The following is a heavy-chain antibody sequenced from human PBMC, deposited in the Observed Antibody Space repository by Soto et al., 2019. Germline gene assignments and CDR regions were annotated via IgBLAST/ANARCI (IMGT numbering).Heavy chain of an antibody. V-gene: IGHV3-53*01. CDR3: ARDREPDGIWTFDS. D-gene: IGHD3-9*01. Sequence: PGGSLRLSCAASGFNFSSYSMGWVRQAPGKGLEWVAESFSSGGTQYADSVKGRFTISRDNSRNMVFLQMNGLRVEDTALYYCARDREPDGIWTFDSWGQGALVTVSS. CDR1: GFNFSSYS. CDR2: SFSSGGT. J-gene: IGHJ4*02.